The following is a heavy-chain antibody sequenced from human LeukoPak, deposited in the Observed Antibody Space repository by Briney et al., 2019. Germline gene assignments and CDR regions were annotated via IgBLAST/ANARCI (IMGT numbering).Heavy chain of an antibody. CDR3: ARGPPRYYYGSGSYYYYYMDV. CDR2: IKEDGSTK. J-gene: IGHJ6*03. CDR1: GFTFSKFW. Sequence: GGSLRLSCAASGFTFSKFWMSWVRQAPGKGLEWVANIKEDGSTKHYVDSVKGRFTISRDNAKNSLSLQMNYLRVEDTAVYYCARGPPRYYYGSGSYYYYYMDVWGKGTTVTVSS. V-gene: IGHV3-7*01. D-gene: IGHD3-10*01.